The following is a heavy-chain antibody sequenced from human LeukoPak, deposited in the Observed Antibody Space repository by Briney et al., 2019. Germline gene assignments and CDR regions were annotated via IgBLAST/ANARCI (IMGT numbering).Heavy chain of an antibody. Sequence: ASVKVSCKASGYTFTSYAMHWVRQAPGQRPEWMGWINAGNGNTKYSQKFQGRVTITRDTSASTAYMELSSLRSEDTAVYYCARASGITMVRGVMDYWGQGTLVTVSS. J-gene: IGHJ4*02. D-gene: IGHD3-10*01. CDR3: ARASGITMVRGVMDY. CDR2: INAGNGNT. CDR1: GYTFTSYA. V-gene: IGHV1-3*01.